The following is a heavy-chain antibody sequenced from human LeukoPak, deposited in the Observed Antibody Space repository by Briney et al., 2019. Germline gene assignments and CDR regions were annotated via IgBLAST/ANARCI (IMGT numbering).Heavy chain of an antibody. V-gene: IGHV3-74*01. D-gene: IGHD3-10*01. CDR1: GFTFSTYR. CDR2: INSDGSST. J-gene: IGHJ6*02. Sequence: GGSLRLSCAASGFTFSTYRMSWVRQAPGKGLVWVSRINSDGSSTSYADSVKGRFTISRDNAKNTLYLQMNSLRAEDTAVYYCARDRNYYYGSGSFPYYYYYYGMDVWGQGTTVTVSS. CDR3: ARDRNYYYGSGSFPYYYYYYGMDV.